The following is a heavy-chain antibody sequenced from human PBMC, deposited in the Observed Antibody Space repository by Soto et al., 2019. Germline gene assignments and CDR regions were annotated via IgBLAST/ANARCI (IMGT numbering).Heavy chain of an antibody. Sequence: LRLSCAASGFTFRSYGMHWVRQAPGKGLEWVAVISYDGSNKYYADSVKGRFTISRDNSKNTLYLQMNSLRAEDTAVYYCAKETLAAAGTVYYYYGMDVWGQGTTVTVSS. V-gene: IGHV3-30*18. CDR2: ISYDGSNK. CDR1: GFTFRSYG. CDR3: AKETLAAAGTVYYYYGMDV. J-gene: IGHJ6*02. D-gene: IGHD6-13*01.